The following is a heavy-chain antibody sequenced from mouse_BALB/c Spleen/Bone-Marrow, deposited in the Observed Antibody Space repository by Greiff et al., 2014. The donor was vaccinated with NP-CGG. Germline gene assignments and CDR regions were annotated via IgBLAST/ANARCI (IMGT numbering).Heavy chain of an antibody. CDR1: GFNIKDTY. CDR3: ASCYYGSGSFAY. V-gene: IGHV14-3*02. Sequence: EVHLVESGAELVKPGASVKLSCTASGFNIKDTYMHWVKQRPEQGLEWIGRIDPANGNTKYDPKFQGKATITADTSSNTAYLQLSSLTSEDTAVDYCASCYYGSGSFAYWGQGTLVTVSA. CDR2: IDPANGNT. D-gene: IGHD1-1*01. J-gene: IGHJ3*01.